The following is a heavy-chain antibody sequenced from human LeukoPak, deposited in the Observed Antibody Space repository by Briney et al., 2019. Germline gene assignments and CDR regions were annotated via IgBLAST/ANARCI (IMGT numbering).Heavy chain of an antibody. Sequence: ASVKVSCKASGGTFSSYAISWVRQAPGQGLEWMGRIIPILGIANYAQKFQGRVTITADKSTSTAYMELSSLRSEDTAVYYCARDGALSTERAMDVWGKGTTVAVSS. V-gene: IGHV1-69*04. CDR2: IIPILGIA. CDR1: GGTFSSYA. J-gene: IGHJ6*03. CDR3: ARDGALSTERAMDV. D-gene: IGHD3-10*02.